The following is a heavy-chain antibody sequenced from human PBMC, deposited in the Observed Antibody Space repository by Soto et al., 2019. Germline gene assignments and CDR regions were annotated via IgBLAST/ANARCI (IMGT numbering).Heavy chain of an antibody. D-gene: IGHD5-12*01. V-gene: IGHV4-39*01. Sequence: SETLSLTCTVSGGSISSSSYYWGWIRQPPGKGLEWIGSIYYSGSTYYNPSLKSRVTISVDTSKNQFSLKLSSVTAADTAVYYCARRRGYSGYEAPGAFDIWGQGTMVTVSS. CDR2: IYYSGST. CDR3: ARRRGYSGYEAPGAFDI. CDR1: GGSISSSSYY. J-gene: IGHJ3*02.